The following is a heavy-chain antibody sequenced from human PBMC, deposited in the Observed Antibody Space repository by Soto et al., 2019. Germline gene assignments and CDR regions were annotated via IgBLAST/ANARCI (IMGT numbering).Heavy chain of an antibody. CDR2: IYYSGST. V-gene: IGHV4-30-4*01. D-gene: IGHD6-19*01. CDR3: ARDLGIAVAGNWFDP. J-gene: IGHJ5*02. Sequence: SETLSLTCTVSGGSISSGDYYWSWIRQPPGKGLEWIGYIYYSGSTYYNPSLKSRVTISVDTSKNQFSLKLSSVTAADTAVYYCARDLGIAVAGNWFDPGGQGTLVTVSS. CDR1: GGSISSGDYY.